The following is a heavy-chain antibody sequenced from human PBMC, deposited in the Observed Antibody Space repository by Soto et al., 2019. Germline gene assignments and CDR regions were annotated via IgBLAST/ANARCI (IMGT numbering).Heavy chain of an antibody. CDR2: INHSGST. CDR3: AQGYGDFWSGYSVY. J-gene: IGHJ4*02. D-gene: IGHD3-3*01. CDR1: GGSFSGYY. Sequence: SETLSLTCAVYGGSFSGYYWSWIRQPPGKGLEWIGEINHSGSTNYNPSLKSRVTISVDTSKNQFSLKLSSVTAADTAVYYCAQGYGDFWSGYSVYWGQGTLVTV. V-gene: IGHV4-34*01.